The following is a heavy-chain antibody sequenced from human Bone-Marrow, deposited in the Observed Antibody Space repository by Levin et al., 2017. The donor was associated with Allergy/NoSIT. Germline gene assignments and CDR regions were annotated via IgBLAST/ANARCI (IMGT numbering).Heavy chain of an antibody. Sequence: GESLKISCKASGYTFTDYYMHWVRQAPGQGLEWMGWINPDSGGTDYAQKFQGRVTMTRDTSISTAYVELSRLTSDDTALYYCSRGNPILTGYQGRDHWGQGTLVTVSS. CDR1: GYTFTDYY. CDR2: INPDSGGT. V-gene: IGHV1-2*02. CDR3: SRGNPILTGYQGRDH. D-gene: IGHD3-9*01. J-gene: IGHJ4*02.